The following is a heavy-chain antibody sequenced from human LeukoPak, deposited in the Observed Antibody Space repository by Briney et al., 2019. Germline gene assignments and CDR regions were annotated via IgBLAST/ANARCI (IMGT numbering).Heavy chain of an antibody. J-gene: IGHJ3*02. Sequence: GRSLRLSCAASGFTFTTHAMHWVRQAPGKGLEWVAFIWNDGSNKEYADSVKGRFTIYRDNSKNTLYLQLNRLIVKDTAVYYCAKDPPSSGFAFDIWGQGTMVTVSS. CDR2: IWNDGSNK. CDR3: AKDPPSSGFAFDI. D-gene: IGHD6-19*01. V-gene: IGHV3-33*06. CDR1: GFTFTTHA.